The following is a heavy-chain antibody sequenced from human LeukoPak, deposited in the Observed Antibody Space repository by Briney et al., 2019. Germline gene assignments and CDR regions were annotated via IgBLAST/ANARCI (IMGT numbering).Heavy chain of an antibody. CDR1: GFTVSGNY. Sequence: GGSLRLSCAASGFTVSGNYLSWVRQPPGKGLEWVSLIYSGGSTFYADSVKGRFSVSRDNSKNTLYLHMNSLRADDTAVYYCARVKLTVATNYFDYWGQGTLVTVSS. CDR3: ARVKLTVATNYFDY. CDR2: IYSGGST. V-gene: IGHV3-53*01. D-gene: IGHD5-12*01. J-gene: IGHJ4*02.